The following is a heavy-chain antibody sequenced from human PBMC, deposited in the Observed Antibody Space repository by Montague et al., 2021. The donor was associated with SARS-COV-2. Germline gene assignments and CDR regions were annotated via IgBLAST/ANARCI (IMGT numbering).Heavy chain of an antibody. V-gene: IGHV3-23*01. Sequence: SLRLSCAASGFTFSTYAMSWVRQAPGKGLEWVSTVCSIGGSTFYADSVKGRFTVSRDNSKNTLYMQMNSLRAEDTAVYYCAKDLEQWLVGRDYFDYWGQGTLVTVSS. CDR3: AKDLEQWLVGRDYFDY. CDR1: GFTFSTYA. CDR2: VCSIGGST. D-gene: IGHD6-19*01. J-gene: IGHJ4*02.